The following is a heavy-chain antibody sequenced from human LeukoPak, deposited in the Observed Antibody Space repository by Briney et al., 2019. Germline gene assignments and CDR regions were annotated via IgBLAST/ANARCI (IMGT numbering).Heavy chain of an antibody. CDR3: ARDEGGVVPAAIAYMDV. CDR1: GYTFTTYG. CDR2: IAAYNGNT. J-gene: IGHJ6*03. Sequence: RASVKVSCKASGYTFTTYGISWVRQAPGQGLEWLGWIAAYNGNTKYAQKFQGRVTMSTDTSTSTAYMELRSLRSDDTAVYYCARDEGGVVPAAIAYMDVWGKGTTVTVSS. D-gene: IGHD2-2*01. V-gene: IGHV1-18*01.